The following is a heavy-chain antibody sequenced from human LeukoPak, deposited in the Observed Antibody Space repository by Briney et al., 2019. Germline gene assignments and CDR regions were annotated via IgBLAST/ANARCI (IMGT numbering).Heavy chain of an antibody. D-gene: IGHD3-22*01. CDR2: IYYSGST. Sequence: SETLSLTCTVSGGSISSSSYYWGWIRQPPGKGLEWIGSIYYSGSTYYNPSLKSRVTISVDTSKNQFSLKLSSVTAADTAVYYCAREYYYYDSSGYYYGGWFDPWGQGTTVTVSS. CDR3: AREYYYYDSSGYYYGGWFDP. CDR1: GGSISSSSYY. J-gene: IGHJ5*02. V-gene: IGHV4-39*02.